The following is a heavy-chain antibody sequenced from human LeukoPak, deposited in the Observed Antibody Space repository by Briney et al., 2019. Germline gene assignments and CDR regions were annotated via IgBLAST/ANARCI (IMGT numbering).Heavy chain of an antibody. V-gene: IGHV3-30*04. J-gene: IGHJ4*02. CDR1: GFTFSSYV. CDR3: ARDKIVGATQFDY. Sequence: TGGSLRLSCAASGFTFSSYVMHWVRQAPGKGLEWVAIISYDGSNEYYADSVKGRFTISRDNSKNTLYLQMNSLRAEDTAVYYCARDKIVGATQFDYWGQGTLVTVSS. CDR2: ISYDGSNE. D-gene: IGHD1-26*01.